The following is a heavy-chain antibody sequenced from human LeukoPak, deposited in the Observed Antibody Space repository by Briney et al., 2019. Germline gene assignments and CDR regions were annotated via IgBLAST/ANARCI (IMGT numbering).Heavy chain of an antibody. CDR1: GGSIGSDY. Sequence: SETLSLTCSVSGGSIGSDYWAWIRQPPGKGLDWIGYMYYTGSTNYNPSLKSRVTISLATSKKQFSLKLSSVTAADTAVYYCVRVSVVYGMDVWGRGTTVTVSS. V-gene: IGHV4-59*01. CDR2: MYYTGST. J-gene: IGHJ6*02. CDR3: VRVSVVYGMDV.